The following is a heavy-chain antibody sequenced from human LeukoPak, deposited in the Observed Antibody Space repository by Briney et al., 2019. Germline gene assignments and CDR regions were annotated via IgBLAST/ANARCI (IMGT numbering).Heavy chain of an antibody. V-gene: IGHV1-8*01. CDR2: MNPNSGNT. J-gene: IGHJ5*02. CDR1: GYTFTSYD. D-gene: IGHD2-2*03. CDR3: ARGLGYCSSTSCLNNWFDP. Sequence: ASVKVSCKASGYTFTSYDINWVRQATGQGREWMGWMNPNSGNTGYAQKFQGRVTMTRNTSISTAYMELSSLRSEDTAVYYCARGLGYCSSTSCLNNWFDPWGQGTLVTVSS.